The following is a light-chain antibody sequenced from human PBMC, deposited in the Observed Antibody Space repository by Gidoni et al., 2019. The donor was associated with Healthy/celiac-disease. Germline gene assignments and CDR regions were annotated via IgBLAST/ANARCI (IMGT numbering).Light chain of an antibody. CDR3: SSYTSSSPPVL. CDR2: DVS. V-gene: IGLV2-14*01. CDR1: SSDVGGYNY. Sequence: QSALTQPASVSGSPGQSITISCTGTSSDVGGYNYFAGYQQHPGKAPNHMLSDVSTRPSGFSNLFSGSTPGNPAPLTFSGLQAEDEADYSCSSYTSSSPPVLFGGGPKLTVL. J-gene: IGLJ2*01.